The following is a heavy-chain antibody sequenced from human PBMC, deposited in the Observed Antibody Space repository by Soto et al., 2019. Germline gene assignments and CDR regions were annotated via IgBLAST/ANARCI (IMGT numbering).Heavy chain of an antibody. CDR1: GFTFSSYW. CDR3: ASQEYSYGLGAFDY. J-gene: IGHJ4*02. CDR2: IKQDGSEK. V-gene: IGHV3-7*01. D-gene: IGHD5-18*01. Sequence: GGSLRLSCAASGFTFSSYWMSWVRQAPGKGLEWVANIKQDGSEKYYVDSVKSRFTISRDNAKNSLYLQMNSLRAEDTAVYYCASQEYSYGLGAFDYWGQGTLVTVSS.